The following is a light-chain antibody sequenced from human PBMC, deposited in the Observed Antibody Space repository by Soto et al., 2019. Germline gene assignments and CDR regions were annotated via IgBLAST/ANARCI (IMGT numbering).Light chain of an antibody. J-gene: IGLJ2*01. CDR3: AAWDDSLSGVV. V-gene: IGLV1-47*01. Sequence: SALTQPPSASGTPGQRVTISCSGSSSNIGSNYVFWYQHLPGTAPKLLIYRNNQRPSGVPDRFSGSKSGTSASLAISGLRSEDETDYYCAAWDDSLSGVVFGGGTQLTVL. CDR1: SSNIGSNY. CDR2: RNN.